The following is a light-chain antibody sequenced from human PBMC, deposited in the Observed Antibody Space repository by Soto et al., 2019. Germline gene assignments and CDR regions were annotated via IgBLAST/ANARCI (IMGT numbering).Light chain of an antibody. J-gene: IGKJ2*01. CDR2: LGS. CDR1: QSLLHSNGYNY. V-gene: IGKV2-28*01. CDR3: MQALQTPYT. Sequence: DIVMTQSPLSLPVTPREPASISCRSSQSLLHSNGYNYLDWYLQKPGQSPQLLIYLGSNRASGVPDRFSGSGSGTDFTLKISRVEAEDVGVYYCMQALQTPYTFGQETKLEIK.